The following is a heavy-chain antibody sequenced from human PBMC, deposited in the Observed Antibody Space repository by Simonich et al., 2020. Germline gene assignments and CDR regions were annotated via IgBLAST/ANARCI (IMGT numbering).Heavy chain of an antibody. CDR2: SNPNSGGT. CDR3: ARVRFEAFDI. V-gene: IGHV1-2*02. J-gene: IGHJ3*02. CDR1: GYTFTDYY. Sequence: QVQLVQSGAEVKKPGASVKVSCKASGYTFTDYYMHWVRQAPGQGLEWMGWSNPNSGGTNYAQKVQGRVTMTRDTSISTAYMELSRLRSDDTAVYYCARVRFEAFDIWGQGTMVTVSS.